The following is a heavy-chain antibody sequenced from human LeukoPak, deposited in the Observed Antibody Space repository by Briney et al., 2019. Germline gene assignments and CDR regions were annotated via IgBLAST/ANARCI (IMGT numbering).Heavy chain of an antibody. CDR1: GFTFSSYA. Sequence: GGSLRLSCAASGFTFSSYAMSWVRQAPGKGLEWVSAISGSGGSTYYADSVKGRFTISRDNSKNTLYLQMNSLGAEDTAVYYCAKPGHVDYDYVWGPYYYYYYYMDVWGKGTTVTVSS. V-gene: IGHV3-23*01. CDR2: ISGSGGST. J-gene: IGHJ6*03. D-gene: IGHD3-16*01. CDR3: AKPGHVDYDYVWGPYYYYYYYMDV.